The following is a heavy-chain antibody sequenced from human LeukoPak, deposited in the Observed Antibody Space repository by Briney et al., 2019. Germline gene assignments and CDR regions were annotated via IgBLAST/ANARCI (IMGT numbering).Heavy chain of an antibody. J-gene: IGHJ5*02. Sequence: SETLTLTCAVYGGSFSGYYWSWLRQPPGKGLEWVGEIDHSGSTNYNPSLKSRVTISVDTSKNQFSLKLSSVTAADTAVYYCARGRNRRFLEWLAPNNWFDPWGQGTLVTVSS. V-gene: IGHV4-34*01. CDR2: IDHSGST. CDR3: ARGRNRRFLEWLAPNNWFDP. D-gene: IGHD3-3*01. CDR1: GGSFSGYY.